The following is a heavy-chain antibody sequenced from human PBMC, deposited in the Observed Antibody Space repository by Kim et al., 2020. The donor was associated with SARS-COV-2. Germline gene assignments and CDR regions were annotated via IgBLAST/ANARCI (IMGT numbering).Heavy chain of an antibody. CDR2: IYYSGST. V-gene: IGHV4-31*03. CDR3: ARAYGSGSWFYDYYGMDV. CDR1: GGSISSGGYY. Sequence: SETLSLTCTVSGGSISSGGYYWSWIRQHPGKGLEWIGYIYYSGSTYYNPSLKSRVTISVDTSKNQFSLKLSSVTAADTAVYYCARAYGSGSWFYDYYGMDVWCHGTTVAVSS. J-gene: IGHJ6*02. D-gene: IGHD3-10*01.